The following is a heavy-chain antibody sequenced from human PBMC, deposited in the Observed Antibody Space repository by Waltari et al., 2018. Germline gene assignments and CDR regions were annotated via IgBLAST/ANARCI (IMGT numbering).Heavy chain of an antibody. D-gene: IGHD3-3*01. CDR3: AGHDFRHNDY. J-gene: IGHJ4*02. V-gene: IGHV4-4*02. CDR2: IYHSGIT. Sequence: QVQLQESGPGLVKPSGALSLTCAVSGGSIRSTTWGGWVRQPPGKGLGWIGEIYHSGITNYNPSLKSRVTISVDKSKNHFSLKLSSVTAADTAVYYCAGHDFRHNDYWGQGTLVTVSS. CDR1: GGSIRSTTW.